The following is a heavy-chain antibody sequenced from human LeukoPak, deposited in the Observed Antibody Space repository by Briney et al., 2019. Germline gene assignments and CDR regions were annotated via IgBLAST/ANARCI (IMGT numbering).Heavy chain of an antibody. D-gene: IGHD3-16*02. Sequence: SETLSLTCAVYGGSFSGYYWSWIRQPPGKGLEWIGEINHSGSTNYNPSLKSRVTISVDTSKNQFSLKLSSVTAADTAVYYCARAAPTYYDYVWGSYRYSHYYYYMDVWGKGTTVTVSS. J-gene: IGHJ6*03. CDR3: ARAAPTYYDYVWGSYRYSHYYYYMDV. CDR2: INHSGST. CDR1: GGSFSGYY. V-gene: IGHV4-34*01.